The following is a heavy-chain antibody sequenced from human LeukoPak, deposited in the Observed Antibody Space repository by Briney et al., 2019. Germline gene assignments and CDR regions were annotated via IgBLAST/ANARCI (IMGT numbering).Heavy chain of an antibody. CDR1: GYTFTSYY. V-gene: IGHV1-46*01. Sequence: ASVKVSCKASGYTFTSYYMHWVRQAPGQGLEWMGIINPSGGSTSYAQKFQGRVIMTRDTSASTVYMELSSLRSEDTAVYYCARDASGQGVDTAMTAPCDYWGQGTLATVSS. CDR2: INPSGGST. J-gene: IGHJ4*02. CDR3: ARDASGQGVDTAMTAPCDY. D-gene: IGHD5-18*01.